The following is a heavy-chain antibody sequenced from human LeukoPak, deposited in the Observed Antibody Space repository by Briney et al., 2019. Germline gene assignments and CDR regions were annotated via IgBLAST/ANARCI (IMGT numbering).Heavy chain of an antibody. D-gene: IGHD2-2*01. CDR1: GGSISSYY. CDR2: IYYSGNT. J-gene: IGHJ5*02. CDR3: ARHCSATSCYEGPRFDP. Sequence: SETLSLTCTVSGGSISSYYWSWIRQPPGKGLEWIGSIYYSGNTNYNPSLESRVTILVDTSKNQFSLKLRSVTAADTAVYFCARHCSATSCYEGPRFDPWGQGTLVTVSS. V-gene: IGHV4-59*08.